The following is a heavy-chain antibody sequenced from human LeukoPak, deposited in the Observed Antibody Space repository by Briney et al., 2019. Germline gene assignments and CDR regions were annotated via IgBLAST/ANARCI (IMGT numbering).Heavy chain of an antibody. V-gene: IGHV4-59*08. CDR3: ARRDRYCSGGSCYPWFDP. CDR2: IYYSGST. CDR1: GGSISSYY. Sequence: SETLSLTCTVSGGSISSYYWSWIRQPPGKGLEWIGYIYYSGSTNYNPSLKSRVTISVDTSKNQFSLKLSSVTAADTAVYYCARRDRYCSGGSCYPWFDPWGQGTLVTVSS. D-gene: IGHD2-15*01. J-gene: IGHJ5*02.